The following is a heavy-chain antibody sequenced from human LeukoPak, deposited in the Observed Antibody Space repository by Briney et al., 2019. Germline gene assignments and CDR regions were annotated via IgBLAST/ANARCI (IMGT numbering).Heavy chain of an antibody. CDR1: GFTFSSYG. D-gene: IGHD3-3*01. V-gene: IGHV3-30*02. Sequence: PGGSLRLSCAASGFTFSSYGMHWVRQAPGKGLEWVAFIRYDGSNKYYADSVKGRFTISRDNSKNTPYLQMNSLRAEDTAVYYCAKSAPLTIFGVAHPFDPWGQGTLVTVSS. J-gene: IGHJ5*02. CDR2: IRYDGSNK. CDR3: AKSAPLTIFGVAHPFDP.